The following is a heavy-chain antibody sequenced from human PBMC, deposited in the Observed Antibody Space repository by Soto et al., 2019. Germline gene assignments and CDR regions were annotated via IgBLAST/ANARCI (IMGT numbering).Heavy chain of an antibody. Sequence: QVQLVQSGAEVKKPGSSVKVSCKASGGTFSRYAISWVRQAPGQGLEWMGGIIPIFGTANYAQKFQGRVPITADESTSTAYMELSSLRSEDTAVYYCARQGAALRDYYSGMDVWGQGTTVTVSS. CDR2: IIPIFGTA. CDR3: ARQGAALRDYYSGMDV. V-gene: IGHV1-69*12. CDR1: GGTFSRYA. J-gene: IGHJ6*02. D-gene: IGHD6-25*01.